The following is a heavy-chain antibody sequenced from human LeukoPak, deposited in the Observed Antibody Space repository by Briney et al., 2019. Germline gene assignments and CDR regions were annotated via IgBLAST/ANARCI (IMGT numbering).Heavy chain of an antibody. J-gene: IGHJ6*02. V-gene: IGHV3-30*18. CDR3: AKDRYYDSSGYPYYYGMDV. D-gene: IGHD3-22*01. CDR1: GFTFSSYV. Sequence: GRSLRLSCAASGFTFSSYVMHWVRQAPGKGLEWVAGISYDGSNKYYADSVKGRFTISRDNSKNTLYLQMNSLRAEDTAVYYCAKDRYYDSSGYPYYYGMDVWGQGTTVTVSS. CDR2: ISYDGSNK.